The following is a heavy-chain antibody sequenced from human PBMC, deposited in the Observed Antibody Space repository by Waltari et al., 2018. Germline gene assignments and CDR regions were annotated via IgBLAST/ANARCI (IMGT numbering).Heavy chain of an antibody. J-gene: IGHJ4*02. D-gene: IGHD3-9*01. CDR3: VRDFDWGPDY. CDR1: GYSFSDHY. V-gene: IGHV1-2*02. CDR2: IKPDSGVT. Sequence: QVQLVQSGAAVMKPGASVKVSCKTSGYSFSDHYLHWVRQAPGQGLDWMGWIKPDSGVTYYAQEFQGRVTLTGDMSISTVYMDFSSLTSDDTAIYYCVRDFDWGPDYWGQGTLVTVSS.